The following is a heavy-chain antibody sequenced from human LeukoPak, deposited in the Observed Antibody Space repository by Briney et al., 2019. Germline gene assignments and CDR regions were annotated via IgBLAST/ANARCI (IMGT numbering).Heavy chain of an antibody. J-gene: IGHJ4*02. Sequence: PGGSLRLSCAASGFTFHNYALHWVRQAPGKGLEWVAVVSYDGSYKDYADSVKGRFTISRDNSRNTLYLQMNSLRPQDTAVYYCARGARKGDDYGGFFGYWGQGTLVTVSS. CDR1: GFTFHNYA. D-gene: IGHD4-23*01. CDR3: ARGARKGDDYGGFFGY. V-gene: IGHV3-30*04. CDR2: VSYDGSYK.